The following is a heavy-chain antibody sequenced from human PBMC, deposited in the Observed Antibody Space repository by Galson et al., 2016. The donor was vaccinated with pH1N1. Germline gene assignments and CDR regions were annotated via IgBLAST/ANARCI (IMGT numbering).Heavy chain of an antibody. V-gene: IGHV1-3*01. CDR3: ARVGKKWLAYFDY. D-gene: IGHD6-19*01. CDR2: ITPGNGKI. Sequence: SVKVSCKASGYAFSDYAIHWWRQAPGQRLEWMGWITPGNGKIRSSQKFQGRVMITWHTPATTAYMELSSLRSEDPGVYYCARVGKKWLAYFDYWGQGTLVTVSS. J-gene: IGHJ4*02. CDR1: GYAFSDYA.